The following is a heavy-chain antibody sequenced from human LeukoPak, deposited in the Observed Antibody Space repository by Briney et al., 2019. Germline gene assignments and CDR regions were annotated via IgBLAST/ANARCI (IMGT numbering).Heavy chain of an antibody. Sequence: ASVNVSCKASGYTFTGYYMHWVRQAPGQGLEWMGWINPNSGGTNYAQKFQGRVTMTRDTSISTAYMELSRLRSDDTAVYYCARGFGRSSGWDFDYWGQGTLVTVSS. CDR2: INPNSGGT. J-gene: IGHJ4*02. D-gene: IGHD6-19*01. CDR1: GYTFTGYY. CDR3: ARGFGRSSGWDFDY. V-gene: IGHV1-2*02.